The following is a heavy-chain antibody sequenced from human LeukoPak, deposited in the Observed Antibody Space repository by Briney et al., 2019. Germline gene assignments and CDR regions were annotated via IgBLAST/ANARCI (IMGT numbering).Heavy chain of an antibody. CDR1: GYTFTSYD. CDR2: MNPNSGNT. D-gene: IGHD3-22*01. CDR3: ARCGYYDSSGYCY. J-gene: IGHJ4*02. V-gene: IGHV1-8*01. Sequence: ASVKVSCKASGYTFTSYDINWVRQAPGQGLEGMGWMNPNSGNTDYAQKFKGRVTMTRNTSISTAYMELSSLRSEDTAVYYCARCGYYDSSGYCYWGQGTLVTVSS.